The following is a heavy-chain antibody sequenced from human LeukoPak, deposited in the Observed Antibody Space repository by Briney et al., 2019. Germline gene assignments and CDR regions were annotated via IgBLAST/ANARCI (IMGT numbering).Heavy chain of an antibody. D-gene: IGHD1-14*01. CDR3: SRVSPDLYFDY. V-gene: IGHV3-23*01. CDR2: ISGSGGST. Sequence: ETLSLTCTVSGGSISSSSYYWGWIRQAPGKGLEWVSAISGSGGSTYYADSVKGRFTISRDNSKNTLYLQMNSLRAEDTAVYYCSRVSPDLYFDYWGQGTLVTVSS. CDR1: GGSISSSSYY. J-gene: IGHJ4*02.